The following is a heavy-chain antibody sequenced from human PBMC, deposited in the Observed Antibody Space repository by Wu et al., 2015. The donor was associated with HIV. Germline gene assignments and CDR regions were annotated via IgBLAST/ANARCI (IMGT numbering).Heavy chain of an antibody. Sequence: QVQLVQSGAEVRKPGSSVKISCKASGGTFTNYGINWVRQAPGEGLEWLGRIIPINDISDYAQKLQGRVTITADKSTSTTYMELSSLRSEDTAVYYCAKTTRIVETGVDYYYHYGMDVWGRRDHGHRLL. V-gene: IGHV1-69*02. CDR3: AKTTRIVETGVDYYYHYGMDV. D-gene: IGHD3-22*01. J-gene: IGHJ6*01. CDR2: IIPINDIS. CDR1: GGTFTNYG.